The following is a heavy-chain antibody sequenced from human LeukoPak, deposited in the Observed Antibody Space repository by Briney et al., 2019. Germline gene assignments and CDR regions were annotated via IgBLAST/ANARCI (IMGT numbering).Heavy chain of an antibody. D-gene: IGHD1-26*01. Sequence: GGSLRLSCAASGFTVSSNYMSWVRQAPGKGLEWVSVIYSGGSTYYADSVKGRFTISRDNSKNTLYLQMNSLRAEDTAVYYCAKDRRGSGSFKLDYWGQGTLVTVSS. J-gene: IGHJ4*02. V-gene: IGHV3-53*01. CDR1: GFTVSSNY. CDR3: AKDRRGSGSFKLDY. CDR2: IYSGGST.